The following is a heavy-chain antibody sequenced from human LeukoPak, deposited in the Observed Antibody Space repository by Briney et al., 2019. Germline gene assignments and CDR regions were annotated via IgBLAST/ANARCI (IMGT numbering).Heavy chain of an antibody. CDR1: GFTFSSYA. J-gene: IGHJ4*02. V-gene: IGHV3-21*01. CDR2: ISSSSSYI. Sequence: GGSLRLSCAASGFTFSSYAMSWVRQAPGKGLEWVSSISSSSSYIYYADSVKGRFTISRDNAKNSLYLQMNSLRAEDTAVYYCARDHYYDSSGLFGFDYWGQGTLVTVSS. CDR3: ARDHYYDSSGLFGFDY. D-gene: IGHD3-22*01.